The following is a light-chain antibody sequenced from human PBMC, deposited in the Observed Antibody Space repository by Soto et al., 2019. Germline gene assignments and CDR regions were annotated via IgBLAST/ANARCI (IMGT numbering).Light chain of an antibody. CDR2: DAS. CDR3: QQYKSAT. J-gene: IGKJ2*01. CDR1: QSISDW. Sequence: DIQMTQSPSTLSASVGDRVTITCRASQSISDWLAWYQQIPGKAPKLLIYDASTLQSGVPSSFSGSGSGTEFTLTISSLQPDDSATYFCQQYKSATFGQGTKLEIE. V-gene: IGKV1-5*01.